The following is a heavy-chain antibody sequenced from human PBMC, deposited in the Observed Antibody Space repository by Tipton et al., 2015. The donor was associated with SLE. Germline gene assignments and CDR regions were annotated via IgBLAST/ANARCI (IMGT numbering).Heavy chain of an antibody. Sequence: TLSLTCTVSAGSITSSSYYWAWIRQPPGKGLEWIGTIYHSGSTYYNPSLKSRVTISVETSKNQFSLKLRSVTAADTAVYYCARLKGRLELPGYHYYMDVWGKGTTVTVSS. CDR1: AGSITSSSYY. CDR3: ARLKGRLELPGYHYYMDV. D-gene: IGHD1-7*01. J-gene: IGHJ6*03. V-gene: IGHV4-39*01. CDR2: IYHSGST.